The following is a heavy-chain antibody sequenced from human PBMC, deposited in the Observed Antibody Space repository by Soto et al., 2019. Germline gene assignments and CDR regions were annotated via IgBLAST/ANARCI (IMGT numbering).Heavy chain of an antibody. CDR3: AKDPRRTPGY. V-gene: IGHV3-30*18. CDR1: GFTFSSYG. J-gene: IGHJ4*02. Sequence: GGSLRLSCAASGFTFSSYGMHWVRQAPGKGLEWVAVISYDGSNKYYADSVKGRFTISRDNSKNTLYLQMNSLRAEDTAVYYCAKDPRRTPGYWGQGTLVTVSS. CDR2: ISYDGSNK.